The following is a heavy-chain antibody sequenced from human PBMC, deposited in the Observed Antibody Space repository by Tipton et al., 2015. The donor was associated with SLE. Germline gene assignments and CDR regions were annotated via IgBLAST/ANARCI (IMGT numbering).Heavy chain of an antibody. J-gene: IGHJ4*02. CDR2: ISSSGSYI. CDR3: ARVPGDYSYYFDY. CDR1: GFTFSSYS. Sequence: SLRLSCAASGFTFSSYSMNWVRQAPGKGLEWVSCISSSGSYIYYADSVKGRFTISRDNAKNSLYLQMNSLRAEDTAVYYCARVPGDYSYYFDYWGQGTLVTVSS. V-gene: IGHV3-21*03. D-gene: IGHD4-17*01.